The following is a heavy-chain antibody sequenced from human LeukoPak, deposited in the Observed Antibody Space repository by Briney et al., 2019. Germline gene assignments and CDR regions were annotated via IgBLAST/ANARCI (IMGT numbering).Heavy chain of an antibody. CDR1: GGSIRNFY. J-gene: IGHJ4*02. CDR2: IYYNQMT. V-gene: IGHV4-59*01. D-gene: IGHD3-22*01. Sequence: SETLSLTCTVSGGSIRNFYWARVRQAPGKGLEWLAYIYYNQMTNYNPSLKSRVTISVDTSKSQVSLRLNSVTAADTAMYFCAGGGYFYGSSGYHPTGYWGQGTLVLVSS. CDR3: AGGGYFYGSSGYHPTGY.